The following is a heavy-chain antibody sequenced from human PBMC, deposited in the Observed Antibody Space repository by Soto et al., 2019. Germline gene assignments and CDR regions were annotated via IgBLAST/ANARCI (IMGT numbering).Heavy chain of an antibody. D-gene: IGHD3-9*01. CDR2: ISSSGSTI. V-gene: IGHV3-11*01. Sequence: PGGSLRLSCAASGFTFSDYYMSWIRQAPGKGLEWVSYISSSGSTIYYADSVKGRFTISRDNAKNSLYPQMNSLRAEDTAVYYCARGERYFDWLPGHAFDIWGQGTMVTVSS. CDR3: ARGERYFDWLPGHAFDI. CDR1: GFTFSDYY. J-gene: IGHJ3*02.